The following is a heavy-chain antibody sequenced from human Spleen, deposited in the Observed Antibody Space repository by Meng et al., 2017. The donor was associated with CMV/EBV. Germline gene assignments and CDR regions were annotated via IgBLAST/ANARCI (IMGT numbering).Heavy chain of an antibody. J-gene: IGHJ4*02. D-gene: IGHD1-26*01. CDR2: INHSEST. CDR1: GVSNRNYS. CDR3: ARVLQGSPPSKAFAY. Sequence: GLLSSSEPCLISRTVSGVSNRNYSWSWMRQPAGKGLEWIWEINHSESTNYTPSLKSRVTISVDTSKTQFSLKLSSVTAADTAVYSCARVLQGSPPSKAFAYWGQGTLVTVSS. V-gene: IGHV4-34*01.